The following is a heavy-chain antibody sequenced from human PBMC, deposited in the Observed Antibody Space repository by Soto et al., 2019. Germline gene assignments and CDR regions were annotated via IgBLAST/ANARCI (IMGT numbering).Heavy chain of an antibody. CDR3: ARERSAAGTGRFDP. D-gene: IGHD6-13*01. V-gene: IGHV1-8*01. CDR2: MNPNSGNT. Sequence: QVQLVQSGAEVKKPGASVKVSCKASGYTFTSYDINWVRQATGQGLEWMGWMNPNSGNTGYAQKLQGRVTMTRNTSISTAYMELSSLRSEDTAVYYCARERSAAGTGRFDPWGQGTLVTVSS. CDR1: GYTFTSYD. J-gene: IGHJ5*02.